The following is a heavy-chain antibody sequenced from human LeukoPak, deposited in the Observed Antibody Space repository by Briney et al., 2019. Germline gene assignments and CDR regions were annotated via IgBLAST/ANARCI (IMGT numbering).Heavy chain of an antibody. CDR2: IIPIFGTA. D-gene: IGHD1-26*01. CDR3: ARTSIVGATPVDY. Sequence: ASVKVSCKASGGTFSNYAISWVREAPGQGLEWMGGIIPIFGTANYAQKFQGRVTITTDESTSTAYMELSSLRSEYTAVYYCARTSIVGATPVDYWGQGTLVTVSS. CDR1: GGTFSNYA. V-gene: IGHV1-69*05. J-gene: IGHJ4*02.